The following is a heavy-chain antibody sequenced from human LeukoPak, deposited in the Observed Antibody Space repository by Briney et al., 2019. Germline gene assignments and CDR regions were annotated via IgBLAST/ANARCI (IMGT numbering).Heavy chain of an antibody. V-gene: IGHV3-15*01. CDR1: GFTFSSYW. D-gene: IGHD4-17*01. CDR3: TTDHDRRWLDAFDI. CDR2: IKSKTDGGTT. Sequence: PGGSLRLSCAASGFTFSSYWMSWVRQAPGKGLEWVGRIKSKTDGGTTDYAAPVKGRFTISRDDSKNTLYLQMNSLKTEDTAVYYCTTDHDRRWLDAFDIWGQGTMVTVSS. J-gene: IGHJ3*02.